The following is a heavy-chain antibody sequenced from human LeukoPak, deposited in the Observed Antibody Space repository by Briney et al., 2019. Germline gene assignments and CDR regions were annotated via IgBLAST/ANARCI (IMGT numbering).Heavy chain of an antibody. D-gene: IGHD6-13*01. J-gene: IGHJ4*02. Sequence: ASVKVSCTASGYTFASYDINWVRQATGQGLEWMGWMNPNSGNTGYAQKFQGRVTMTRNTSITTAYMELSSLRSEDTAVYYCARDHLWYSSRDDYWGQGTLVTVSS. CDR1: GYTFASYD. V-gene: IGHV1-8*01. CDR2: MNPNSGNT. CDR3: ARDHLWYSSRDDY.